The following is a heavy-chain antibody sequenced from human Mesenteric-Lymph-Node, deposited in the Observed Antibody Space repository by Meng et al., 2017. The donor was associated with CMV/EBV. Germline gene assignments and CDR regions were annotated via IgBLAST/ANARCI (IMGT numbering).Heavy chain of an antibody. J-gene: IGHJ4*02. CDR1: GGSFSGYY. Sequence: VQPQQWGAGLLKPSETLPLTCAVYGGSFSGYYWSWIRQPPGKGLEWIGEINHSGSTNYNPSLKSRVTISVDTSKNQFSLKLSSVTAADTAVYYCARHQRWLKSEGGFNYWGQGTLVTVSS. D-gene: IGHD4-23*01. CDR2: INHSGST. CDR3: ARHQRWLKSEGGFNY. V-gene: IGHV4-34*01.